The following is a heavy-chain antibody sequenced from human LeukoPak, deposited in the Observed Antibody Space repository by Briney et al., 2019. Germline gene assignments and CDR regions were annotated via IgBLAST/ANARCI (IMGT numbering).Heavy chain of an antibody. CDR2: INHSGST. V-gene: IGHV4-34*01. D-gene: IGHD2-2*01. CDR3: ARQYQLLSALDAFDI. CDR1: GGSFSGYY. J-gene: IGHJ3*02. Sequence: KPSETLSLTCAVYGGSFSGYYWSWIRQPPGKGLEWIGEINHSGSTNYNPSLKSRVAISVDTSKNQFSLKLSSVTAADTAVYYCARQYQLLSALDAFDIWGQGTMVTVSS.